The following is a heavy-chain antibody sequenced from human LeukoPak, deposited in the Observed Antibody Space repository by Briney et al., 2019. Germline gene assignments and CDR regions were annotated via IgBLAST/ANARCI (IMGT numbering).Heavy chain of an antibody. D-gene: IGHD6-19*01. J-gene: IGHJ4*02. V-gene: IGHV3-21*04. CDR3: AKGVSSGWYRYFDY. CDR2: ISSSSSYI. CDR1: GFTFSSYS. Sequence: PGGSLRLSCAASGFTFSSYSMNWVRQAPGKGLEWVSSISSSSSYIYYADSVKGRFTISRDNAKNSLYLQMNSLRAEDTALYYCAKGVSSGWYRYFDYWGQGTLVTVSS.